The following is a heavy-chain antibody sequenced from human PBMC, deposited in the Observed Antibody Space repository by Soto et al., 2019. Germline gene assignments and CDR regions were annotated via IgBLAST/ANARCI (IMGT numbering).Heavy chain of an antibody. J-gene: IGHJ4*02. Sequence: QVQLVESGGGVVQPGRSLRLSCAASGFTFSSYGMHWVRQAPGKGLEWVAVISYDGSNKYYADSVKGRFTISRDNSKNXLYLQMNSLRAEDTAVYYCAKDLGYCSSTSCVLDYWGQGTLVTVSS. CDR3: AKDLGYCSSTSCVLDY. CDR1: GFTFSSYG. V-gene: IGHV3-30*18. D-gene: IGHD2-2*01. CDR2: ISYDGSNK.